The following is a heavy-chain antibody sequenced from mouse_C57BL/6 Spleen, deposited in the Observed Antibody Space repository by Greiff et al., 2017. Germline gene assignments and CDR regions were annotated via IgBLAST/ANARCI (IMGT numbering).Heavy chain of an antibody. CDR3: TGGGSSGPFAY. D-gene: IGHD3-2*02. CDR2: IDPEDGDT. V-gene: IGHV14-1*01. CDR1: GFNIKDYY. Sequence: VQLKESGAELVRPGASVKLSCTASGFNIKDYYMHWVKQRPEQGLEWIGRIDPEDGDTEYAPKFPGKATMTADTSSNTAYLQLSSLTSEDTAVYYCTGGGSSGPFAYWGQGTLVTVSA. J-gene: IGHJ3*01.